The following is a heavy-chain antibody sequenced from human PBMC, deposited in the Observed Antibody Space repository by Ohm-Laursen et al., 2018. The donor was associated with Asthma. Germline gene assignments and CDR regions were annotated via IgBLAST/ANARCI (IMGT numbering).Heavy chain of an antibody. Sequence: SLRLSCSASGFTFSNFAMHWVRQAPGKGLEWVSIITSDGSWTSCADSVKGRFTISRDNSKSTLYMQMNSLRAEDTAVYYCARRDFSGGDPNAAFDIWGQGTMVTVSS. J-gene: IGHJ3*02. CDR1: GFTFSNFA. CDR2: ITSDGSWT. V-gene: IGHV3-30-3*01. CDR3: ARRDFSGGDPNAAFDI. D-gene: IGHD2-21*02.